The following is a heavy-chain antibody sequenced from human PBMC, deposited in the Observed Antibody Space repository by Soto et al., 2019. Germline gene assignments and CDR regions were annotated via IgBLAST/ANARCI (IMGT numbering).Heavy chain of an antibody. Sequence: QVQLQESGPGLVKHSETLSLTCTVSGGSVSSGSYYWSWIRQPPGKGLEWIGYIYYSGSTNYNPSLKSRVTISVDTSKNQFSLKLSSVTAADTAVSYCARSQGTGTTGYYYGMDVWGQGTTVTVSS. CDR3: ARSQGTGTTGYYYGMDV. CDR2: IYYSGST. D-gene: IGHD1-1*01. CDR1: GGSVSSGSYY. V-gene: IGHV4-61*01. J-gene: IGHJ6*02.